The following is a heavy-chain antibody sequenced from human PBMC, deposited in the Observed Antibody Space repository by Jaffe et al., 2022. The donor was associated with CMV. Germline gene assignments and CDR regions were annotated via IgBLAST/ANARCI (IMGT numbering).Heavy chain of an antibody. CDR2: ISWNSGSI. V-gene: IGHV3-9*01. J-gene: IGHJ4*02. Sequence: EVQLVESGGGLVQPGRSLRLSCAASGFTFDDYAMHWVRQAPGKGLEWVSGISWNSGSIGYADSVKGRFTISRDNAKNSLYLQMNSLRAEDTALYYCAKDITSGQWSSYYFDYWGQGTLVTVSS. CDR1: GFTFDDYA. CDR3: AKDITSGQWSSYYFDY. D-gene: IGHD6-19*01.